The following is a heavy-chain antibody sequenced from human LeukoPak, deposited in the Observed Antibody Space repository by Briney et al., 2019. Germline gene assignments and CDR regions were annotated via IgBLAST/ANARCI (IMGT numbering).Heavy chain of an antibody. CDR3: AREGWQYYDSRGYYGAYYFDY. CDR2: ISSSSSYI. Sequence: GGSLRLSCAASGFTFSSYEMNWVRQAPGKGLEWVSSISSSSSYIYYADSVKGRFTISRDNAKNSLYLQMNSLRAEDTAVYYCAREGWQYYDSRGYYGAYYFDYWGQGTLVTVSS. J-gene: IGHJ4*02. D-gene: IGHD3-22*01. V-gene: IGHV3-21*01. CDR1: GFTFSSYE.